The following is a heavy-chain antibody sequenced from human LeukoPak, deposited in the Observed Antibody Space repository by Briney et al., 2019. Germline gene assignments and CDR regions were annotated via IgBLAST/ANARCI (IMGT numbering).Heavy chain of an antibody. CDR1: GYTFTSYY. J-gene: IGHJ4*02. CDR3: ARDYYGSGSPSHGQILSDY. D-gene: IGHD3-10*01. V-gene: IGHV1-46*01. CDR2: INPSGGST. Sequence: ASVKVSCKASGYTFTSYYVHWVRQAPGQGLEWMGIINPSGGSTSYAQKFQGRVTMTRDTSTSTVYMELSSLRSEDTAVYYCARDYYGSGSPSHGQILSDYWGQGTLVTVSS.